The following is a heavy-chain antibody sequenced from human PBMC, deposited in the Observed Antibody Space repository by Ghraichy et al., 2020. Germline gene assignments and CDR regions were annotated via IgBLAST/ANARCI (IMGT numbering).Heavy chain of an antibody. D-gene: IGHD3-10*01. CDR1: GYTFSRYW. CDR2: IKPDGSEK. J-gene: IGHJ6*02. Sequence: GGSLRLSCVGSGYTFSRYWMSWVRQAPGKGLEWVANIKPDGSEKYYVDSVKGRFTISRDNAKNSLYLQMNSLRAEDTAVYYCAKYGSGTDYYSWDVWGQGTTVTVSS. V-gene: IGHV3-7*01. CDR3: AKYGSGTDYYSWDV.